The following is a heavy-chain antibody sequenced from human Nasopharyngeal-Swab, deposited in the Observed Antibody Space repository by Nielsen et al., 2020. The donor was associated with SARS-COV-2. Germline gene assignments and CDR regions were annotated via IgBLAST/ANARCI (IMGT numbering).Heavy chain of an antibody. CDR2: INTNTGNP. CDR1: GYTFTSYA. J-gene: IGHJ4*02. CDR3: ARDPSLTTFFGVVIIRGNYFDI. Sequence: ASVKVSCKASGYTFTSYAMNWVRQAPGQGLEWMGWINTNTGNPTYAQGFTGRFVFSLDTSVSTAYLQISSLKAEDTAVYYCARDPSLTTFFGVVIIRGNYFDIWGQGTLVTVTS. V-gene: IGHV7-4-1*02. D-gene: IGHD3-3*01.